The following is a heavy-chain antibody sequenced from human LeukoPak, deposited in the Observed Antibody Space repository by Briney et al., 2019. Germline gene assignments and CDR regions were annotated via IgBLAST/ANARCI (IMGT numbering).Heavy chain of an antibody. CDR3: ARDCIACHCVDY. V-gene: IGHV1-18*01. Sequence: ASVKVSCKASGCTFTSYGISWVRQAPGQGLEWMEWVSAYADDTNYVQKFRGRVTMTTDTSTSTAYMELRSLRSDDTAVYYCARDCIACHCVDYWGQETLVTVSS. CDR1: GCTFTSYG. CDR2: VSAYADDT. J-gene: IGHJ4*02. D-gene: IGHD3-3*02.